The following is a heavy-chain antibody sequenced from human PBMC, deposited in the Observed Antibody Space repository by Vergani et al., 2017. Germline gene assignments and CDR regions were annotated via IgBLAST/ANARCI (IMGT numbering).Heavy chain of an antibody. CDR3: ARGNPNWFDP. Sequence: QVQLQQWGAGLLKPSETLSLTCAVYGGSFSGYYWSWIRQPPGKGLELIGEINHSGSTNYNPSLKSRVTISVDTSKNQFSLKLSSVTAADTAVYYCARGNPNWFDPWGQGTLVTVSS. CDR2: INHSGST. J-gene: IGHJ5*02. CDR1: GGSFSGYY. V-gene: IGHV4-34*01.